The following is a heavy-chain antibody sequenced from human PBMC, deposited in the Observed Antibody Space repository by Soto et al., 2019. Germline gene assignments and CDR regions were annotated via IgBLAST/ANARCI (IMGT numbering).Heavy chain of an antibody. CDR2: ISGSGGST. J-gene: IGHJ4*02. V-gene: IGHV3-23*01. Sequence: PGGSLRLSCGASGFTCSSDAMSWVRQAPGKGLEWVSAISGSGGSTYYADSVKGRFTISRDNSKNTLYLQMNSLRAEDTAVYYCAKDFGQWLGTGFDYWGQGTLVTVSS. CDR3: AKDFGQWLGTGFDY. CDR1: GFTCSSDA. D-gene: IGHD6-19*01.